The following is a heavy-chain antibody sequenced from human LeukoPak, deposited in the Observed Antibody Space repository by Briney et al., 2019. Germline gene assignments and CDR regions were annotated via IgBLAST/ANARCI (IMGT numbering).Heavy chain of an antibody. CDR3: ARVAGYYGSGSPYMDV. J-gene: IGHJ6*03. Sequence: SETLSLTCAVYGGSFSGYYWSWIRQPPGKGLEWIGEINHSGSTNYNPSLKSRVTISVDTSKNQFSLKLSSVTAADTAVYYCARVAGYYGSGSPYMDVWGKGTTVTVSS. CDR1: GGSFSGYY. CDR2: INHSGST. V-gene: IGHV4-34*01. D-gene: IGHD3-10*01.